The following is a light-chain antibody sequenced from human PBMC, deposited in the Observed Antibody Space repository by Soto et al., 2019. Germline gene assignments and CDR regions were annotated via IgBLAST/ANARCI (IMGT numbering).Light chain of an antibody. CDR3: HQSGSSPPYT. V-gene: IGKV3-20*01. Sequence: EIVLTQSPGTLSLSPGERATLSCRASQSVSSSYLAWYQQKPGQAPRLLIYGASGRATGIPDRFSGSGSGTDFTLTISSLEPEDFAVYYYHQSGSSPPYTFGQGTKLEIK. CDR2: GAS. J-gene: IGKJ2*01. CDR1: QSVSSSY.